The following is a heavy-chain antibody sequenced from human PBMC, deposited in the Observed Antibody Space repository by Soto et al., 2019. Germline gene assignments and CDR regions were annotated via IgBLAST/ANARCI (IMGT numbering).Heavy chain of an antibody. CDR1: CYTFTSYG. Sequence: QVQLVQSGAEVKKPGASVKDSCKASCYTFTSYGISWVRQAPGQGLEWMGWISSYNGNTNYAQKLQGRVTMTTDTSTSTAYMELTSLSSDDTAVYYGATGPIVATTNFDYWGQGTLVTVSS. D-gene: IGHD5-12*01. V-gene: IGHV1-18*01. CDR2: ISSYNGNT. CDR3: ATGPIVATTNFDY. J-gene: IGHJ4*02.